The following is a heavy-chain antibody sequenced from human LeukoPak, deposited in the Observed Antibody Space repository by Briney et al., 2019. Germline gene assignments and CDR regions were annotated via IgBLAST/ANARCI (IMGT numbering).Heavy chain of an antibody. D-gene: IGHD3-10*01. V-gene: IGHV4-39*07. Sequence: SETLSLTCTVSGGSIRSSSYYWGWIRQPPGKGLEWIGSISYSGNTYYNPSLKSRVTISVDTSKNQLSLKLSSVTAADTAVYYCARVTGSYYYYYYMDVWGKGTTVTVSS. CDR1: GGSIRSSSYY. J-gene: IGHJ6*03. CDR2: ISYSGNT. CDR3: ARVTGSYYYYYYMDV.